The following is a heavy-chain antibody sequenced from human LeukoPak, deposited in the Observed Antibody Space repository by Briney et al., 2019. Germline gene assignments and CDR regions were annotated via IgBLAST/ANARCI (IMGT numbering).Heavy chain of an antibody. V-gene: IGHV3-11*04. CDR1: GFTFSDYY. Sequence: GGSLRLSCAASGFTFSDYYMTWIRQAPGKGLEWVSYISSSGSIIYYADSVKGRFIISRDNAKNSLYLQMNSLRAEDTAVYFCARVGYDSSGRFDYWGQGTLVTISS. J-gene: IGHJ4*02. CDR2: ISSSGSII. D-gene: IGHD3-22*01. CDR3: ARVGYDSSGRFDY.